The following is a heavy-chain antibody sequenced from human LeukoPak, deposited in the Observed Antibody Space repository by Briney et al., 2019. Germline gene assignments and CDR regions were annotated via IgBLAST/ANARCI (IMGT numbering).Heavy chain of an antibody. D-gene: IGHD3-3*01. Sequence: GGSLRLSCAASGFTFDDYGMTWVRQAPGKGLEWVSGINCNGGNTAYADSVRGRFTISRDNAKNSLYLQMNSLRVKDTALSYCARDAGRGYYTSDSWGQGTLVTVSS. CDR1: GFTFDDYG. V-gene: IGHV3-20*04. J-gene: IGHJ4*02. CDR2: INCNGGNT. CDR3: ARDAGRGYYTSDS.